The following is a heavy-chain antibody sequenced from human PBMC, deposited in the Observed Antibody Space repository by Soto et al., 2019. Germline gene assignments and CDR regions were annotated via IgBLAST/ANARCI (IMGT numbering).Heavy chain of an antibody. Sequence: GGSLRLSCAASGFTFSSYAMHWVRQAPGKGLEWVAVISYDGSNKYYADSVKGRFTISRDNSKNTLYLQMNSLRAEDTAVYYCARDPPNIVGATSYYFEYWGQGTLVTVSS. CDR1: GFTFSSYA. V-gene: IGHV3-30-3*01. J-gene: IGHJ4*02. CDR2: ISYDGSNK. D-gene: IGHD1-26*01. CDR3: ARDPPNIVGATSYYFEY.